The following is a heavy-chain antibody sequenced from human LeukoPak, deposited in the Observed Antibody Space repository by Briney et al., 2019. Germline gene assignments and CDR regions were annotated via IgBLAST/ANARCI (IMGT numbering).Heavy chain of an antibody. D-gene: IGHD5-18*01. CDR1: GGSISSSRYY. V-gene: IGHV4-39*01. Sequence: SETLSLTCTVSGGSISSSRYYWGWIRQPPGKGLEWIGSIYYSGSTYYNPSLKSRVTISVDTSKNQFSLKLSSVTAADTAVYYCARHVDTAMVDYGMDVWGQGTTVTVSS. CDR3: ARHVDTAMVDYGMDV. CDR2: IYYSGST. J-gene: IGHJ6*02.